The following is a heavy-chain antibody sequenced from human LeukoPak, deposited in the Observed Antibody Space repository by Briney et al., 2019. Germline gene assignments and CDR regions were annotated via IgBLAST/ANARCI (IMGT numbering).Heavy chain of an antibody. CDR3: ARGPRITMIVVVINPFDY. D-gene: IGHD3-22*01. CDR1: GYTFTGYY. V-gene: IGHV1-2*02. CDR2: INPNSGGT. J-gene: IGHJ4*02. Sequence: ASEKVSCKASGYTFTGYYMHWVRQAPGQGLEWMGWINPNSGGTNYAQKFQGRVTMTRDTSISTAYMELSRLRSDDTAVYYCARGPRITMIVVVINPFDYWGQGTLVTVSS.